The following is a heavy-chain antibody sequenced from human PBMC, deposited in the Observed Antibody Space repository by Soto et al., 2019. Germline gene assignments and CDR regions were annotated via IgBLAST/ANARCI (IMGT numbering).Heavy chain of an antibody. Sequence: EVQLVQSGAEVKKAGESLKISCKGSGYSFSNNWVGWVRQMPGKGLEWMGIMHPGDSDTRYSPSFQGQVTIADDKSINSADLKWSSLKPSDSAMYYCARHNRYSSTWFEGWFDPWGQGTLVTVSS. J-gene: IGHJ5*02. V-gene: IGHV5-51*03. CDR2: MHPGDSDT. D-gene: IGHD6-13*01. CDR3: ARHNRYSSTWFEGWFDP. CDR1: GYSFSNNW.